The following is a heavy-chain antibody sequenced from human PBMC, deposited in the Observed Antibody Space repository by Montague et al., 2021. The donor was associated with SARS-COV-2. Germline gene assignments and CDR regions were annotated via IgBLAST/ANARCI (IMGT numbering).Heavy chain of an antibody. Sequence: SETLSLTCAVYGGSFSGHSWTWIRQPPGKGLEWIGEINHSGGTNXNQSLKSRGTISVDTSKNQFSLKLSSLTAADTAVYYCARGLTDVTVILVFVGASLYFDSWGQGALVTVSS. CDR1: GGSFSGHS. CDR2: INHSGGT. CDR3: ARGLTDVTVILVFVGASLYFDS. J-gene: IGHJ4*02. D-gene: IGHD3-22*01. V-gene: IGHV4-34*01.